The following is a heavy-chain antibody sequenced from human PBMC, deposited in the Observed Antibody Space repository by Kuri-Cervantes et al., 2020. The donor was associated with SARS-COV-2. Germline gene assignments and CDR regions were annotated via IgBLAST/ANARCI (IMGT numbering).Heavy chain of an antibody. CDR2: IIPIFGIA. J-gene: IGHJ6*02. CDR1: GYTLTELS. D-gene: IGHD3-22*01. Sequence: SVKVSCKVSGYTLTELSMHWVRQAPGKGLEWMGGIIPIFGIANYAQKFQGRVTITADKSTSTAYMELSSLRSEDTAVYYCALNYYDTSSWVGMDVWGQGTTVTFSS. CDR3: ALNYYDTSSWVGMDV. V-gene: IGHV1-69*10.